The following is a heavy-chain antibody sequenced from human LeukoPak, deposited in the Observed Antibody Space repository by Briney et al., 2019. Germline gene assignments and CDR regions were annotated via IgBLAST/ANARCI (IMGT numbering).Heavy chain of an antibody. Sequence: ASVTVSCKASGYTFTSYYMHWVRQAPGQGLEWMGIINPSGGSTSYAQKFQGRVTMTRDTSTSTVYMELSSLRSEDTAVYYCARDLRRWLQWESAATSDYWGQGTLVTVSS. J-gene: IGHJ4*02. CDR3: ARDLRRWLQWESAATSDY. CDR2: INPSGGST. D-gene: IGHD5-24*01. V-gene: IGHV1-46*01. CDR1: GYTFTSYY.